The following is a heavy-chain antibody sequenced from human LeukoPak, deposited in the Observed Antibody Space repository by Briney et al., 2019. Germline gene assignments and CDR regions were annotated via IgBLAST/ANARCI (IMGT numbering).Heavy chain of an antibody. D-gene: IGHD6-13*01. J-gene: IGHJ4*02. V-gene: IGHV4-39*01. CDR2: IYYSGST. CDR3: ARQAGDY. CDR1: GGSISSSSYY. Sequence: SETLSLTCTVSGGSISSSSYYWGWIRQPPGKGLEWIGSIYYSGSTYYNPSLKSRVTISVDTSKNQFSLKLSSVTAADTAVYYCARQAGDYWGQGTLVTVSS.